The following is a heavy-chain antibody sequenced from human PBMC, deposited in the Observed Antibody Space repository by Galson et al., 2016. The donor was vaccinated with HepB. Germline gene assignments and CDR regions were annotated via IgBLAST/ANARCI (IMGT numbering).Heavy chain of an antibody. V-gene: IGHV2-26*01. CDR3: ARMAARPYSYYYGLDV. D-gene: IGHD6-6*01. J-gene: IGHJ6*02. CDR2: IFSNDEK. Sequence: PALVKPTQTLTLTCTVSVFSLSNARMGVSWIRQTPGKALGWLAHIFSNDEKSYNTSLKGRLTISRDTSKSQVVLTMTNMDPVDTATYYCARMAARPYSYYYGLDVWGQGTPVTVSS. CDR1: VFSLSNARMG.